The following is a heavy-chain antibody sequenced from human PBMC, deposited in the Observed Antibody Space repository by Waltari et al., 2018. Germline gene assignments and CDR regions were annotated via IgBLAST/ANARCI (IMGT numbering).Heavy chain of an antibody. D-gene: IGHD4-17*01. V-gene: IGHV1-69*04. CDR2: IIPILGIA. CDR1: GGTFRSYA. J-gene: IGHJ4*02. CDR3: ATDYGDYARGDY. Sequence: QVQLVQSGAEVKKPGSSVKVSCKASGGTFRSYAPRWVRQAPGQGLEWMGRIIPILGIANYAQKFQGRVTITADKSTSTAYMELSSLRSEDTAVYYCATDYGDYARGDYWGQGTLVTVSS.